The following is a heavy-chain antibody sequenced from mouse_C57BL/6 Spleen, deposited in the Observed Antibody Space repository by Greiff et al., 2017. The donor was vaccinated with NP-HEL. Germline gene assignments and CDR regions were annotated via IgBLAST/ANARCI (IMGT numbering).Heavy chain of an antibody. V-gene: IGHV5-6*01. D-gene: IGHD2-4*01. Sequence: EVKLQESGGDLVKPGGSLKLSCAASGFTFSSYGMSWVRQTPDKRLEWVATISSGGSYTYYPDSVKGRFTISRDNAKNTLYLQMSSLKSEDTAMYYCARQGYDYDDGYAMDYWGQGTSVTVSS. CDR3: ARQGYDYDDGYAMDY. J-gene: IGHJ4*01. CDR1: GFTFSSYG. CDR2: ISSGGSYT.